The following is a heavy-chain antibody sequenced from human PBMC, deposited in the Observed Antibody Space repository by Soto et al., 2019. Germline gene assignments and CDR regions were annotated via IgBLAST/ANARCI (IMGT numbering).Heavy chain of an antibody. CDR3: AMKDSGYADYMAV. Sequence: QVQLQESGPGLVKPSQTLSLTCTVSGGSISRGGYYWSWIRQHPGKGLEWIGYIYYSGGTYYNPSLKSRVTISVDTSENQFSLRLSSVTAADTAVYYFAMKDSGYADYMAVWGKGTTVTVSS. V-gene: IGHV4-31*03. J-gene: IGHJ6*03. CDR1: GGSISRGGYY. CDR2: IYYSGGT. D-gene: IGHD5-12*01.